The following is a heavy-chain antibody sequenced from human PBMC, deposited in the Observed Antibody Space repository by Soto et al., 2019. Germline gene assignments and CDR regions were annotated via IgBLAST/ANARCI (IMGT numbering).Heavy chain of an antibody. J-gene: IGHJ4*02. V-gene: IGHV4-39*01. D-gene: IGHD2-15*01. Sequence: QLQLQESGPGLVKPSETLSLTCTFSGGSISSSSYYWGWIRQPPGKGLEWIGSIYYSGSTYYNPSLKSRVTISVDTSKNQFSLKLSSVTAADTAVYYCATRAVYGSGGSCYRFFDYWGQGTLVTVSS. CDR1: GGSISSSSYY. CDR2: IYYSGST. CDR3: ATRAVYGSGGSCYRFFDY.